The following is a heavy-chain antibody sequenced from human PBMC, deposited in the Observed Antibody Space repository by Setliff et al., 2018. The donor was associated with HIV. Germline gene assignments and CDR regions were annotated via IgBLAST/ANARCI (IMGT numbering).Heavy chain of an antibody. J-gene: IGHJ4*02. D-gene: IGHD7-27*01. CDR3: ARLPTGDHHFDF. CDR1: RNSFTNYW. V-gene: IGHV5-51*01. Sequence: GESLKISCKGSRNSFTNYWVGWVRQMPANGLEWMGIIYPGDSDTRYSPSFQGQVTISADKSISTAYLQWSSLKASDTAMYYCARLPTGDHHFDFWGEGTLVTVPQ. CDR2: IYPGDSDT.